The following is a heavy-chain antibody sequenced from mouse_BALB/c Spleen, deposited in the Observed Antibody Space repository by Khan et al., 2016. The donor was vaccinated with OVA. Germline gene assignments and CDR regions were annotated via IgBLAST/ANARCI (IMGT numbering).Heavy chain of an antibody. CDR3: AKIFYGNSYAMDY. J-gene: IGHJ4*01. CDR1: GYTFTDYD. D-gene: IGHD2-1*01. Sequence: QVRLQQSGPELVKPGASVKMSCKASGYTFTDYDIRWVKQRTGQGLEWIGEIYPGSGSTYYNEKFKGKATMTADKSSKQAYMQLSSLTSEDSAVYFCAKIFYGNSYAMDYWGQGTAVTVSS. CDR2: IYPGSGST. V-gene: IGHV1-77*01.